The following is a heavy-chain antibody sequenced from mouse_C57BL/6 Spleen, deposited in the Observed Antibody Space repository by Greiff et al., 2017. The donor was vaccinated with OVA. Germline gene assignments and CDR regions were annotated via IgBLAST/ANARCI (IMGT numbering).Heavy chain of an antibody. D-gene: IGHD1-1*01. CDR1: GYSITSGYY. Sequence: DVKLQESGPGLVKPSQSLSLTCSVTGYSITSGYYWNWIRQFPGNKLEWMGYISYDGSNNYNPSLKNRISITRDTSKNQFFLKLNSVTTEDTATYYCARDYYGSSYDAMDDWGQGTSVTVSS. CDR2: ISYDGSN. CDR3: ARDYYGSSYDAMDD. J-gene: IGHJ4*01. V-gene: IGHV3-6*01.